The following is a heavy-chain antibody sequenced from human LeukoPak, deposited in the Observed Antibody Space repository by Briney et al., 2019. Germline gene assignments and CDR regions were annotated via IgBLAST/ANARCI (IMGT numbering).Heavy chain of an antibody. CDR2: INHSGST. J-gene: IGHJ4*02. CDR3: AGNSSSWPFDY. Sequence: SETLSLTCAVSGGSFSGYYWSWIRQPPGKGLEWIGEINHSGSTNYNPSLKSRVTILVDTSKNQFSLKLSSVTAADTAVYYCAGNSSSWPFDYWGQGTLVTVSS. D-gene: IGHD6-13*01. V-gene: IGHV4-34*01. CDR1: GGSFSGYY.